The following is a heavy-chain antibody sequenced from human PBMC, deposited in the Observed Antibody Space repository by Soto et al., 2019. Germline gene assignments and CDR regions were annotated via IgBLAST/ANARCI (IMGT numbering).Heavy chain of an antibody. D-gene: IGHD6-19*01. Sequence: SETLSLTCRVSGDSISDTIYYWGWFRQSPGKGLEWIGSIHYSGTTQFHPSLKTRVTISVDTSKNEFSLRLRSVTAADTAVYFCARHSKAVAAAMAYWGQGLPVTVSS. CDR1: GDSISDTIYY. CDR3: ARHSKAVAAAMAY. V-gene: IGHV4-39*01. J-gene: IGHJ4*02. CDR2: IHYSGTT.